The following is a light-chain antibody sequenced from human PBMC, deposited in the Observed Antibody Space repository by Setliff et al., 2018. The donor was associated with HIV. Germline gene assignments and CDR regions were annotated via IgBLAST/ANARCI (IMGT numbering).Light chain of an antibody. CDR3: AAWDDLSSPDVQ. J-gene: IGLJ2*01. V-gene: IGLV1-47*01. CDR2: RNN. Sequence: QSALTQPPSVSATPGQTVTMSCSGSSSNIGNNYVYWYQQLPGMAPKLLIYRNNQRPSDVPERFSGSKFGTSASLAISGLRSEDEADYYCAAWDDLSSPDVQFGGGTKVTVL. CDR1: SSNIGNNY.